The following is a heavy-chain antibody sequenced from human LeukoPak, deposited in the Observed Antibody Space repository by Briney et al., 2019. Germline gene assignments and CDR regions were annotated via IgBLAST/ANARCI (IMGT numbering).Heavy chain of an antibody. V-gene: IGHV1-18*01. CDR2: ISPYNGNT. D-gene: IGHD3-9*01. J-gene: IGHJ6*02. CDR3: ARVRNYDILTGYLPGMDV. Sequence: GASVKVSCKASGYTFTSYGISWVRQAPGQGLEWMGWISPYNGNTNYAQNLQGRVTMTTHTSTSTAYMEMRTLRSDDTAVYYCARVRNYDILTGYLPGMDVWGQGTTVTVSS. CDR1: GYTFTSYG.